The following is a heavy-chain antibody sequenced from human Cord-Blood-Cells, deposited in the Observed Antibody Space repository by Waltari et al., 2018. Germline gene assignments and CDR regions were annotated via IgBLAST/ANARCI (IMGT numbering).Heavy chain of an antibody. CDR1: GFTFSSYW. Sequence: EVQLVESGGGLVQPGGSLRLSCAASGFTFSSYWMRWVRQAPGKGREWGANIKQDGSGKYYVDSVKGRFTISRDNAKNSLYLQMNSLRAEDTAVYYCARDCSSTSCYDAFDIWGQGTMVTVSS. CDR2: IKQDGSGK. D-gene: IGHD2-2*01. CDR3: ARDCSSTSCYDAFDI. J-gene: IGHJ3*02. V-gene: IGHV3-7*01.